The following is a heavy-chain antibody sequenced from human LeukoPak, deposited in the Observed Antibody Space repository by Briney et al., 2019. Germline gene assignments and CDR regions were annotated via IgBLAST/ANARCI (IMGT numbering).Heavy chain of an antibody. J-gene: IGHJ3*02. CDR1: GFTFSSYS. CDR2: ISSGSSYI. D-gene: IGHD3-3*01. Sequence: GGSLRLSCAASGFTFSSYSMNWVRQAPGKGLEWVSSISSGSSYIYYADSVKGRFTISRDNAKNSLYLQMNSLRAEDTAVYYCARDPGSGYFLRNDAFDIWGQGTMVTVSS. V-gene: IGHV3-21*01. CDR3: ARDPGSGYFLRNDAFDI.